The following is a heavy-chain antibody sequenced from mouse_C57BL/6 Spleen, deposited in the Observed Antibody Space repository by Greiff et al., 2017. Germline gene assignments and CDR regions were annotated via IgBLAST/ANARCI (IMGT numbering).Heavy chain of an antibody. Sequence: VQLQQPGAELVRPGSSVKLSCKASGYTFTSYWMHWVKQRPIQGLEWIGNIDPSDSETHYNQKFKDKATLTVDKSSSTAYMQLSSLTSEDSAVYYCARGPTSYYFDYWGQGTTLTVAS. V-gene: IGHV1-52*01. CDR3: ARGPTSYYFDY. CDR2: IDPSDSET. J-gene: IGHJ2*01. CDR1: GYTFTSYW. D-gene: IGHD6-1*01.